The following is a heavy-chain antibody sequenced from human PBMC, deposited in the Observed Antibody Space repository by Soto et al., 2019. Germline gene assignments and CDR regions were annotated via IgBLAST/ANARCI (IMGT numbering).Heavy chain of an antibody. D-gene: IGHD6-19*01. CDR1: GFTFSSYG. Sequence: GGSLRLSCAASGFTFSSYGMHWVRQAPGKGLEWVAVISYDGSNKYYADSVKGRFTISRDNSKNTLYLQMNSLRAEDTAVYYCAKERGRSSGWYSGGQKNWFDPWGQGTLVTVSS. CDR3: AKERGRSSGWYSGGQKNWFDP. CDR2: ISYDGSNK. V-gene: IGHV3-30*18. J-gene: IGHJ5*02.